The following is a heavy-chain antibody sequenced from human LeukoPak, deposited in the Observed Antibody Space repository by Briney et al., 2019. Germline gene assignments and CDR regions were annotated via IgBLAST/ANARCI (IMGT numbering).Heavy chain of an antibody. J-gene: IGHJ3*02. Sequence: GGSLRLSCAASGFTFSSYWMTWVRQAPGKGLEWVANIKQDGSDKYYVDPVKGRFAISRDNAKNSLYLQMNNLRAEDTAVYYCARDSDVVVPAATHSPAFDIWGQGTMVTVSS. CDR2: IKQDGSDK. CDR1: GFTFSSYW. V-gene: IGHV3-7*01. D-gene: IGHD2-2*01. CDR3: ARDSDVVVPAATHSPAFDI.